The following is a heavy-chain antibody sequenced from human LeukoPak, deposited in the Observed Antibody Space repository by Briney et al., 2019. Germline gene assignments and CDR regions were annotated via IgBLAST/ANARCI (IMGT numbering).Heavy chain of an antibody. D-gene: IGHD3-3*01. CDR2: INPNSGGT. CDR1: GYTFTCYY. Sequence: GASVKVSCKASGYTFTCYYMHWVRQAPGQGLEWMGWINPNSGGTNYAQKFQGRVTMTRDTSISTAYMELSRLRSDDTAVYYCARVNKVTIFGVVIHRLVWFDPWGQGTLVTVSS. J-gene: IGHJ5*02. CDR3: ARVNKVTIFGVVIHRLVWFDP. V-gene: IGHV1-2*02.